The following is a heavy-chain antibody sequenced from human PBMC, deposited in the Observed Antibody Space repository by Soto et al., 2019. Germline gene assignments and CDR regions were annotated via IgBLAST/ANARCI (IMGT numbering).Heavy chain of an antibody. CDR2: INPKSGGT. CDR1: GYSFTDYY. V-gene: IGHV1-2*04. J-gene: IGHJ6*02. D-gene: IGHD2-8*01. Sequence: ASVKVSCKASGYSFTDYYIHWVRQAPGQGLEWLGRINPKSGGTSTAQKFQGWVTMTTDTSISTASMELTRLTFDDTAIYYCARGDSTDCSNGVCSFFYNHDMDVWGQGTTVTVSS. CDR3: ARGDSTDCSNGVCSFFYNHDMDV.